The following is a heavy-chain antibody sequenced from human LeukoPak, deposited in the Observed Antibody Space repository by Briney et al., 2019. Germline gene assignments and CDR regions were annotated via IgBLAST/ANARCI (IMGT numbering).Heavy chain of an antibody. D-gene: IGHD3-3*01. J-gene: IGHJ4*02. CDR3: AKAQILFLEWLPNEAFDY. Sequence: PGGSLRLSCAASGFTFSSYGMHWVRQAPGKGLEWVAFIRYDGSNKYYADSVKGRFTISRDNAKNSLYLQMNSLRAEDTAVYYCAKAQILFLEWLPNEAFDYRGQGTLVTVSS. CDR1: GFTFSSYG. CDR2: IRYDGSNK. V-gene: IGHV3-30*02.